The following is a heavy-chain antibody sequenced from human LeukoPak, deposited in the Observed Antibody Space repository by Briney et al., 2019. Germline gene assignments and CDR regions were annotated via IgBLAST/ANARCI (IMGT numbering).Heavy chain of an antibody. CDR2: IKEDGGEE. CDR3: ARGHYGMDV. CDR1: GFTFSNYW. V-gene: IGHV3-7*01. J-gene: IGHJ6*02. Sequence: GGSLRLSCAASGFTFSNYWMTWVRQAPGKGLEWVASIKEDGGEEYYVDSVKGRFTVSRDNAKNSFYLQMNSLRVEDTAVYYCARGHYGMDVWGQGTTVTVSS.